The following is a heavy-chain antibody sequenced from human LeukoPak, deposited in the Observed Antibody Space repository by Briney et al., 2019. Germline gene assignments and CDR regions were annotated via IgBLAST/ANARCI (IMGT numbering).Heavy chain of an antibody. J-gene: IGHJ6*03. CDR1: GYSFDSYW. Sequence: GESLKISCKGSGYSFDSYWIGWVRQMPGKGLEWMGIIYPGDSDVRYSPSFEGQVTMSADKSINTAYLQWSSLRASDTAVYYCARHGPGRYYYYYMDVWGKGTTVAVS. CDR3: ARHGPGRYYYYYMDV. V-gene: IGHV5-51*01. CDR2: IYPGDSDV. D-gene: IGHD1-14*01.